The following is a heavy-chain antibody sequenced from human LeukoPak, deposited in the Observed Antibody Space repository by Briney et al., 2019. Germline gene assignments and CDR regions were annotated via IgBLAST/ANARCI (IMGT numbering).Heavy chain of an antibody. CDR2: IYYSGST. CDR1: GGSISSSSYY. Sequence: SETLSLTCTVSGGSISSSSYYWGWTRQPPGKGLEWIGSIYYSGSTYYNPSLKSRVTISVDTSKNQFSLKLSSVTAADTAVYYCARVFLTIFGVVHKYFDYWGQGTLVTVSS. J-gene: IGHJ4*02. V-gene: IGHV4-39*07. CDR3: ARVFLTIFGVVHKYFDY. D-gene: IGHD3-3*01.